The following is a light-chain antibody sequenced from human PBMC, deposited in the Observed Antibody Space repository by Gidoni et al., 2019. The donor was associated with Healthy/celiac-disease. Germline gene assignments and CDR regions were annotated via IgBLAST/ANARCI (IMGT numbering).Light chain of an antibody. Sequence: QSALTQPASVSGSPGQSITISCTRTSSDVVGYDYVSWYQQHPGQAPKLMIYEVRNRPSGVSNCFSGSKSGNTASLTISGLQAEYEADYYCSSYTSSSTYVFGTGTKVTAL. CDR2: EVR. CDR1: SSDVVGYDY. J-gene: IGLJ1*01. V-gene: IGLV2-14*01. CDR3: SSYTSSSTYV.